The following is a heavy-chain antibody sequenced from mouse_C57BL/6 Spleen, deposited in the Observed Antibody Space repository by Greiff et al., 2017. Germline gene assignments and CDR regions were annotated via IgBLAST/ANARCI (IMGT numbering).Heavy chain of an antibody. CDR3: ARYSSYMYAMEY. CDR2: INPNNGGT. D-gene: IGHD1-1*01. J-gene: IGHJ4*01. CDR1: GYTFTDYN. V-gene: IGHV1-18*01. Sequence: VQLQQSGPELVKPGASVKIPCKASGYTFTDYNMDWVKQSPGKSLEWIGDINPNNGGTIYNQKFKGKATLTVDKSSSTAYMELRSLTSADTAVYYCARYSSYMYAMEYWGQGTTVTVSS.